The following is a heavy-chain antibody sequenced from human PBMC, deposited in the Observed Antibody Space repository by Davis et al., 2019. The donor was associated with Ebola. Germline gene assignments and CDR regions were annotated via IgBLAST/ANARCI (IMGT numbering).Heavy chain of an antibody. V-gene: IGHV3-30*18. Sequence: AGSLRLSCAASGFTFSSYGMHWVRHAPGKGLEWVVVISYDGSNKYYADSVKGRFTISRDNSKNTLYLQMNSLRAEDTAVYYCAKVMATIWNDYWGQGTLVTVSS. CDR1: GFTFSSYG. CDR2: ISYDGSNK. J-gene: IGHJ4*02. D-gene: IGHD5-12*01. CDR3: AKVMATIWNDY.